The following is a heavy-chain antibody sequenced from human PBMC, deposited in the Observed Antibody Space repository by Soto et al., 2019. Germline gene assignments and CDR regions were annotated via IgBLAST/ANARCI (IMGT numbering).Heavy chain of an antibody. J-gene: IGHJ5*02. CDR1: GGTFSSYA. CDR2: IIPIFGTA. V-gene: IGHV1-69*06. CDR3: ASGRSPSSSWFNWFDP. D-gene: IGHD6-13*01. Sequence: ASVKVSCKASGGTFSSYAISWGRQAPGQGLEWMGGIIPIFGTANYAQKFQGRVTITADKSTSTAYMELSSLRSEDTAVYYCASGRSPSSSWFNWFDPWGQGTLVTVSS.